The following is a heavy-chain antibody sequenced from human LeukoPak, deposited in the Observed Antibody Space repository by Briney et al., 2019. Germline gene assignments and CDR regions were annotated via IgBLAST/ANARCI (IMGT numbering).Heavy chain of an antibody. Sequence: PGGSLRLSCAASGFTFSSYAMSWVRQAPGKGLEWVSAISGSGGSTYYADSVKGRFTISRDNSKNTLYLQTNSLRAEDTAVYYCAKDGYSGSYPGEPFDYWGQGTLVTVSS. CDR3: AKDGYSGSYPGEPFDY. CDR2: ISGSGGST. CDR1: GFTFSSYA. J-gene: IGHJ4*02. D-gene: IGHD1-26*01. V-gene: IGHV3-23*01.